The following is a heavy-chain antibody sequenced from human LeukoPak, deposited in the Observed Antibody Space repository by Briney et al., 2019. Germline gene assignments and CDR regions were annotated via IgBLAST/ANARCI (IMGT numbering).Heavy chain of an antibody. D-gene: IGHD1-26*01. CDR3: AKPSTSKYSGSYYGDFDY. Sequence: QSGGSLRLSCAASRFAFSSYAMTWVRQAPGKGLEWVAFIRYDGSNKYYADSVKGRFTISRDNSKNTLYLQMNSLRAEDTAVYYCAKPSTSKYSGSYYGDFDYWGQGTLVTVSS. CDR2: IRYDGSNK. CDR1: RFAFSSYA. V-gene: IGHV3-30*02. J-gene: IGHJ4*02.